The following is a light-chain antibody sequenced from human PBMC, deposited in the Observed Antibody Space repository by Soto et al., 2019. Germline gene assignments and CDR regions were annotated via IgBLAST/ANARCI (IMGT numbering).Light chain of an antibody. V-gene: IGKV3-20*01. CDR2: SAS. CDR3: HQYGSSPLT. Sequence: EIVLTQSPGTLSLSPGETATLSCRASETVDTSSLGWYQQKPGRAPSILIYSASRRARGIPDRFSASGFATEFTLTISRLEPEDFAVYYCHQYGSSPLTFGGGTKVEI. J-gene: IGKJ4*01. CDR1: ETVDTSS.